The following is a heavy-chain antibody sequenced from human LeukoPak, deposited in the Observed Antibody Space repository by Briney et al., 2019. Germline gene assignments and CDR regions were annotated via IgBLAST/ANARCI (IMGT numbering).Heavy chain of an antibody. D-gene: IGHD3-3*01. J-gene: IGHJ4*02. Sequence: PGGSLRLSCAACGFTFSNAWMSWVRQAPGKGLEWVAFIRYDGSNKYYADSVKGRVTISRDNSKNTLYLQMNSLRAEDTAVYYCAKGGRRFLDYYFDYWGQGTLVTVSS. V-gene: IGHV3-30*02. CDR2: IRYDGSNK. CDR1: GFTFSNAW. CDR3: AKGGRRFLDYYFDY.